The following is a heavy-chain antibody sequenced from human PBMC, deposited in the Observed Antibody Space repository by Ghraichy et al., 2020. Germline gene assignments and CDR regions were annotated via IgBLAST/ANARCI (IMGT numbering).Heavy chain of an antibody. CDR3: VKGLFLVDY. CDR1: GFIFSSFA. D-gene: IGHD3-3*01. Sequence: GASLNISCAASGFIFSSFAMNWVRQTPGKGLEWVATIAYSGTYFADSVKGRFTISRDDSRNTLYLQMNSLRAEDTAVYYCVKGLFLVDYWGQGTLVTVSS. J-gene: IGHJ4*02. CDR2: IAYSGT. V-gene: IGHV3-23*01.